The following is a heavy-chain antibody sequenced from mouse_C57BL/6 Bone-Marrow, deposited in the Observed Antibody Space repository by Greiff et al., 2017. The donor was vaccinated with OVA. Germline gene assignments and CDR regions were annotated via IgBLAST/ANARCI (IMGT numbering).Heavy chain of an antibody. D-gene: IGHD1-1*01. J-gene: IGHJ3*01. CDR2: IYIGNGYT. CDR3: ARGGTTVPKSPWFAY. Sequence: VQLQQSGAELVRPGSSVKMSCKTSGYTFTSYGINWVKQRPGQGLEWIGYIYIGNGYTEYTEKFKGKATLTSDTSSSTAYMQLSSLTSEDSAIYFCARGGTTVPKSPWFAYWGQGTLVTVSA. CDR1: GYTFTSYG. V-gene: IGHV1-58*01.